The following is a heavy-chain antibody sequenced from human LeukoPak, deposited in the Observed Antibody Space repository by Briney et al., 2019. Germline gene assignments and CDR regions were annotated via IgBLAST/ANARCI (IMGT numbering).Heavy chain of an antibody. V-gene: IGHV3-7*01. J-gene: IGHJ4*02. Sequence: GGSLRLSCAASGFTFSSYSMSWVRQAPGKGLEWVANIVQDGSEKYYVDSVKGRFTLSRDNAKNSVYLQMNSLRVEDTAVYYCVNLGYSDGGQGTLVTVSS. CDR2: IVQDGSEK. CDR1: GFTFSSYS. CDR3: VNLGYSD. D-gene: IGHD5-12*01.